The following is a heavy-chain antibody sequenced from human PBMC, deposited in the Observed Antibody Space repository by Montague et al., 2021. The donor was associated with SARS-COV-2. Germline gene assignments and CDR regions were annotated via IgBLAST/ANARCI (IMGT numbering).Heavy chain of an antibody. J-gene: IGHJ4*02. CDR2: IYWNDYK. Sequence: PALVKPTQTLTLTCTFSGFSLNTSGVGVTWVRQPPGKALEWLAFIYWNDYKHYSPSVKSRITITKDTSKNQVVLIMTNMDPVDTGTYYCAHDDVANRGFEFWGKGTRVTVSS. CDR1: GFSLNTSGVG. D-gene: IGHD1-1*01. CDR3: AHDDVANRGFEF. V-gene: IGHV2-5*01.